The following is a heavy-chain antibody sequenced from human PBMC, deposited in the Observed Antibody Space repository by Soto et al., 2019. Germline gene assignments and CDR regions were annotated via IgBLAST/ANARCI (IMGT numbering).Heavy chain of an antibody. CDR1: GYSFTSYW. V-gene: IGHV5-51*01. CDR3: ARQAYYDILTGFDFDY. J-gene: IGHJ4*02. Sequence: GESLKISCKGSGYSFTSYWIGWVRQMPGKGLEWMGIIYPGDSDTRYSPSFQGQVTISADKSISTAYLQWSSLKASDTAMYYCARQAYYDILTGFDFDYWGQGTLVTVSS. D-gene: IGHD3-9*01. CDR2: IYPGDSDT.